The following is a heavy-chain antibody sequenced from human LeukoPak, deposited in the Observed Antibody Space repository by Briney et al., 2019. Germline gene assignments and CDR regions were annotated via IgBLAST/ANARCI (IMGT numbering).Heavy chain of an antibody. CDR1: VYTFTVNY. D-gene: IGHD6-19*01. CDR3: ARGYGSGWFDL. V-gene: IGHV1-2*02. CDR2: INPNSDAT. J-gene: IGHJ5*02. Sequence: GAPVKVSCEASVYTFTVNYIHWVRQAPGQGLECMGWINPNSDATKYAQKFQGRVTLTGHTSISTAHMDLSRVTGDDTAVFYCARGYGSGWFDLWGQGSLVTVSS.